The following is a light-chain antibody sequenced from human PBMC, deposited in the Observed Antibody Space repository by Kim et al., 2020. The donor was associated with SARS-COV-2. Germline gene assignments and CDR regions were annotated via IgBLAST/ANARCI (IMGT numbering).Light chain of an antibody. CDR2: VAS. V-gene: IGKV3-20*01. CDR1: QSVSSSY. J-gene: IGKJ2*01. CDR3: QQYGSSPPYT. Sequence: SAGESASLSCRASQSVSSSYLAWYQQKPGQAPRLLIYVASSRATGIPDRFSGSGSGTDFTLTISRLEPEDFAVYYCQQYGSSPPYTFGQGTKLEI.